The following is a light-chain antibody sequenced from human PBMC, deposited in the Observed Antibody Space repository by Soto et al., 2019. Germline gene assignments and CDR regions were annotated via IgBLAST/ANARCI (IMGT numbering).Light chain of an antibody. V-gene: IGKV1-27*01. CDR1: QDISYY. CDR3: QKYARVPWT. Sequence: DIQMTQSPSSLSASVGDTVTITCRASQDISYYLAWYQKRPGKVPILLIHTASILQSGVSSQFSVSGSGTDYTLTTSSLQLEDVATYYCQKYARVPWTFGRGLKVEIK. CDR2: TAS. J-gene: IGKJ1*01.